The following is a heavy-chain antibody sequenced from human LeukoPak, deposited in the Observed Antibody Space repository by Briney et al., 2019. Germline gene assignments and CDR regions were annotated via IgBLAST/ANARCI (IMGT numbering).Heavy chain of an antibody. CDR1: GFTFSSYS. CDR2: ISSSSSYI. Sequence: GGSLRLSCAASGFTFSSYSMNWARQAPGKGLEWVSYISSSSSYIYYADSVKGRFTISRDNAKNSLYLQMNSLRAEDTAVYYCARGPRCGDFDIWGQGTMVTVSS. J-gene: IGHJ3*02. D-gene: IGHD3-10*01. V-gene: IGHV3-21*01. CDR3: ARGPRCGDFDI.